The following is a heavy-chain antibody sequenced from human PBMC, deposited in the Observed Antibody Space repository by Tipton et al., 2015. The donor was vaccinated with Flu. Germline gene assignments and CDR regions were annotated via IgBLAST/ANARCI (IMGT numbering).Heavy chain of an antibody. V-gene: IGHV4-31*02. CDR3: ARNGPRTTAARPAPSQYEMDV. J-gene: IGHJ6*02. Sequence: LRLSCTVSGGSISSGGYSWSWIRQHPGKGLEWIGYIHYSGSTYYNPSLKSRVTISVDTSKNQFSLKLSSVIAADTAVYYCARNGPRTTAARPAPSQYEMDVWGQGTTVTASS. D-gene: IGHD6-6*01. CDR2: IHYSGST. CDR1: GGSISSGGYS.